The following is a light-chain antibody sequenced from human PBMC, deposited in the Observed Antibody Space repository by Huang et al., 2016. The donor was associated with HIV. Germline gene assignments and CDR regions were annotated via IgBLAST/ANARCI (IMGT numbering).Light chain of an antibody. J-gene: IGKJ3*01. Sequence: EIVMTQSPATLSVSPGERATLSCRASQSVSRNLAWYQQNPGQAPRLLIYGASTRATGIPARFSGSGSGTEFTLTISSLQSEDFAVYYCQQYNNWPKVFTFGPGTKVDIK. CDR2: GAS. V-gene: IGKV3-15*01. CDR3: QQYNNWPKVFT. CDR1: QSVSRN.